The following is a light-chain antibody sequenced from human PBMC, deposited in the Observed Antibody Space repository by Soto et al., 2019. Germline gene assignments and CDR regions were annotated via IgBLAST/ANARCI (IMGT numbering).Light chain of an antibody. CDR3: SSYAGSNTVV. V-gene: IGLV2-8*01. Sequence: QSALTQPPSASGSPGQSVTISCTGTSSDVGDYNYVSWYQHHPGKAPKLMIYEVTKRPSGVPDRFSGSKSGNTASLTVSGLQAEDEADYYCSSYAGSNTVVFGGGTKLTVL. J-gene: IGLJ2*01. CDR1: SSDVGDYNY. CDR2: EVT.